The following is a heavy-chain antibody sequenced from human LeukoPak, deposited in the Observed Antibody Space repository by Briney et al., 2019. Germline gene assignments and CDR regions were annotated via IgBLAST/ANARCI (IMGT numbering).Heavy chain of an antibody. CDR2: IKHDASET. CDR3: ARPRVPDS. V-gene: IGHV3-7*01. J-gene: IGHJ4*02. Sequence: GGSPRLSCAASGFTFSTSWMSWVRQAPGKGLEWVANIKHDASETNYVDSVKGRFTISRGNAKNSLYLQMNSLRAEDTAVYYCARPRVPDSWGQGTLVTVSS. CDR1: GFTFSTSW.